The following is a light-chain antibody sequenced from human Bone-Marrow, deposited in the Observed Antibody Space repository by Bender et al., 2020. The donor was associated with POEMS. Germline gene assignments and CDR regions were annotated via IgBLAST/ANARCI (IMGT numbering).Light chain of an antibody. Sequence: QSALTQSASVSGSPGQSITISCTGTSSDVGDSNYVSWYHHHPGIAPKLLIYDVTDRPSGVSNRFSGSKSANTASLTISGLQAEDEGIYFCASCTGRHPLEIVFGGGTEVTVL. CDR1: SSDVGDSNY. V-gene: IGLV2-14*03. J-gene: IGLJ2*01. CDR3: ASCTGRHPLEIV. CDR2: DVT.